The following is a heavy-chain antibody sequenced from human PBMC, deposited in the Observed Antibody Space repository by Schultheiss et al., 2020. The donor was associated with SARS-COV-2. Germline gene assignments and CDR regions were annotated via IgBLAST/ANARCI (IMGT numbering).Heavy chain of an antibody. J-gene: IGHJ4*02. V-gene: IGHV4-39*07. D-gene: IGHD4-23*01. CDR3: ARGLGYGGNSARDY. CDR1: GGSISSSSYY. Sequence: SETLSLTCTVSGGSISSSSYYWSWIRQPPGKGLEWIGEINHSGSTNYNPSLKSRVTISVDTSKNQFSLKLSSVTAADTAVYYCARGLGYGGNSARDYWGQGTLVTVSS. CDR2: INHSGST.